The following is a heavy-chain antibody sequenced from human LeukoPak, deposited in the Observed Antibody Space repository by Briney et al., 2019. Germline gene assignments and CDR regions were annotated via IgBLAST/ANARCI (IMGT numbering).Heavy chain of an antibody. CDR2: IYHSGRT. Sequence: KTSETLSLTCTVSGVSISSGGYYWTWIRQPPGKGLEWIGYIYHSGRTYYSPSLKSRVTISVDRSKNQFSLKLSSVTAADTAVYYCARDSCDAAAGPYFDLWGRGTLVTVSS. V-gene: IGHV4-30-2*01. J-gene: IGHJ2*01. CDR3: ARDSCDAAAGPYFDL. CDR1: GVSISSGGYY. D-gene: IGHD6-13*01.